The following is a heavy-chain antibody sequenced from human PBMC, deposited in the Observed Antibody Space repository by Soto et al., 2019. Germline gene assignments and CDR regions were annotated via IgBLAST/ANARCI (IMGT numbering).Heavy chain of an antibody. CDR3: SASSGYYLPAVN. CDR2: IYYSGST. J-gene: IGHJ4*01. D-gene: IGHD3-22*01. CDR1: GGSISSGGYY. V-gene: IGHV4-31*03. Sequence: QVQLQESGPGLVKPSQTLSLTCTVSGGSISSGGYYWSWIRQHPGKGLEWIGYIYYSGSTYYNPSLKSRVTITVDTSKNQFSLKLSYVTAADTAVYFCSASSGYYLPAVNWGQGTLVTVSS.